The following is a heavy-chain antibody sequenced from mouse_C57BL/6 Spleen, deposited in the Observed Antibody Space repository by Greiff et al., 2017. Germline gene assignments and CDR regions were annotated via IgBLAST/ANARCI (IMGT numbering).Heavy chain of an antibody. CDR1: GYAFSSSW. V-gene: IGHV1-82*01. CDR3: ARGAYYDYNWYFDV. CDR2: IYPGDGDT. J-gene: IGHJ1*03. D-gene: IGHD2-4*01. Sequence: QVQLQQSGPELVKPGASVKISCKASGYAFSSSWMNWVKQRPGKGLEWIGRIYPGDGDTNYNGKFKGKATLTADKSSSTAYMQLSSLTSEDSAVXFCARGAYYDYNWYFDVWGTGTTVTVSS.